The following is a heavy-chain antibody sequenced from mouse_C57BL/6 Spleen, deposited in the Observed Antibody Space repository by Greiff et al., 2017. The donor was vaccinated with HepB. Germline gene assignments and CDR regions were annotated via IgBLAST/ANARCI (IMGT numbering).Heavy chain of an antibody. CDR3: AIYYDYPY. D-gene: IGHD2-4*01. Sequence: QVHVKQSGPELVKPGASVKISCKASGYAFSSSWMNWVKQRPGKGLEWIGRIYPGDGDTNYNGKFKGKATLTADKSSSTAYMQLSSLTSEDSAVYFCAIYYDYPYWGQGTLVTVSA. V-gene: IGHV1-82*01. J-gene: IGHJ3*01. CDR1: GYAFSSSW. CDR2: IYPGDGDT.